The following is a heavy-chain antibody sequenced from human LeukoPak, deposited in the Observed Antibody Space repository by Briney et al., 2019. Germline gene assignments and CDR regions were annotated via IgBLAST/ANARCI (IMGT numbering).Heavy chain of an antibody. CDR2: IYHSGST. Sequence: PSGTLSLTCAVSGGSISSSNWWSWVRPPPGKGLEWIGEIYHSGSTNYNPSLKSRVTISVDKSKNQFSLKLSSVTAADTAVYYCARYLRPYCSSTSCYSNAFDIWGQGTMVTVSS. CDR3: ARYLRPYCSSTSCYSNAFDI. J-gene: IGHJ3*02. D-gene: IGHD2-2*01. CDR1: GGSISSSNW. V-gene: IGHV4-4*02.